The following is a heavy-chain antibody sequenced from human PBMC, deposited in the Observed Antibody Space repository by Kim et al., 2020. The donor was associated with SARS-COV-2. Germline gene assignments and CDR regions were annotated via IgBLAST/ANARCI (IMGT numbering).Heavy chain of an antibody. CDR3: AKDVVL. J-gene: IGHJ4*02. Sequence: SDGRSTSYTNSVKRRFTISRDNAKNTRYLQMNSLRAEDTGVYYCAKDVVLWGQGTLVTVSS. D-gene: IGHD2-15*01. CDR2: SDGRST. V-gene: IGHV3-74*01.